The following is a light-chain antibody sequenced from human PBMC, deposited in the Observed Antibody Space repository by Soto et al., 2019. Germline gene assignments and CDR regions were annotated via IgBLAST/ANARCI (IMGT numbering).Light chain of an antibody. V-gene: IGLV2-14*01. CDR1: IDDIGSHDY. J-gene: IGLJ2*01. CDR2: EVK. Sequence: QSALTQPASVSGSPGQWITISCTGSIDDIGSHDYVSWYQQHPGKAPKLIISEVKNRPSGVSSRFIGSKSGNAASLTISGLQSEDEADYYCTSYTARGTVIFGGGTKLTVL. CDR3: TSYTARGTVI.